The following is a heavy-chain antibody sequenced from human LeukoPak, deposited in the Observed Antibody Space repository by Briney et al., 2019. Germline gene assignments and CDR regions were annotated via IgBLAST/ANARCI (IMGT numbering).Heavy chain of an antibody. Sequence: GGSLRLSCAASGFTFRSFWMSWVRQAPGKGLEWVANIKQDESEKYYVDSVKGRFTISRGNAKNSLYLQMNSLRAEDTAVYYCARGTSDSPYYYYYGMDVWGQGTTVTVSS. CDR2: IKQDESEK. CDR1: GFTFRSFW. D-gene: IGHD1-7*01. V-gene: IGHV3-7*04. J-gene: IGHJ6*02. CDR3: ARGTSDSPYYYYYGMDV.